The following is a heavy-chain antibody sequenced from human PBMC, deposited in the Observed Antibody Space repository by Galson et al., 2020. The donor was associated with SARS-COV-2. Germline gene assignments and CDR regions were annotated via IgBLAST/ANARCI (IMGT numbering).Heavy chain of an antibody. D-gene: IGHD5-18*01. CDR1: GFTVSNTY. Sequence: GGSLRLSCAASGFTVSNTYMTWVRQAPGKGLEWVSVIYAGGSTYYADSVEGRFTISRDHSENTLYLQMNSLRAEDTAVYYCARGFVETAIHSFDIWGQGTVVTVSS. V-gene: IGHV3-53*01. CDR3: ARGFVETAIHSFDI. J-gene: IGHJ3*02. CDR2: IYAGGST.